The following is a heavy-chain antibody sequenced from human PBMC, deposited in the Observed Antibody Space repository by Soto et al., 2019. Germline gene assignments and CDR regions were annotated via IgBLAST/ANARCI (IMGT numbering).Heavy chain of an antibody. J-gene: IGHJ6*03. CDR2: MNPNSGNT. Sequence: ASVKVSCKASGYTFTSYDINWVRQATGQGLEWMGWMNPNSGNTGYAQKFQGRVTMTRNTSISTAYMGLSSLRSEDTAVYYCARGLGYSYCPNYYYYYLMYVWGKGTTVTVS. V-gene: IGHV1-8*01. D-gene: IGHD5-18*01. CDR1: GYTFTSYD. CDR3: ARGLGYSYCPNYYYYYLMYV.